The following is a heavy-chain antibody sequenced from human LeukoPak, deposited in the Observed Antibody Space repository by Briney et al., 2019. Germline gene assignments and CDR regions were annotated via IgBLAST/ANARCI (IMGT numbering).Heavy chain of an antibody. Sequence: SETLSLTCTVSGGSVSSGSYYWSWIRQPPGKGLEWIGYIYYSGSTNYNPSLKSRVTISVDTSKNQFSLKLISVTAADTAVYYCARVSDYGSGSYDFDYWGQGTLVTVSS. CDR2: IYYSGST. CDR1: GGSVSSGSYY. D-gene: IGHD3-10*01. V-gene: IGHV4-61*01. CDR3: ARVSDYGSGSYDFDY. J-gene: IGHJ4*02.